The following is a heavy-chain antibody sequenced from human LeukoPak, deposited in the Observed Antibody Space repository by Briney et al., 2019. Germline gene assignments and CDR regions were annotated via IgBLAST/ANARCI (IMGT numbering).Heavy chain of an antibody. Sequence: PSETLSLTCTVSGGSISSYYWSWIRQPPGKGLEWIGYIYYSGSTNYNPSLKSRVTISVDTSKNQFSLKLSSVTAADTAVYYCARVPVQVQWLGKKQNYFDYWGQGTLVTVSS. J-gene: IGHJ4*02. V-gene: IGHV4-59*01. CDR2: IYYSGST. D-gene: IGHD6-19*01. CDR1: GGSISSYY. CDR3: ARVPVQVQWLGKKQNYFDY.